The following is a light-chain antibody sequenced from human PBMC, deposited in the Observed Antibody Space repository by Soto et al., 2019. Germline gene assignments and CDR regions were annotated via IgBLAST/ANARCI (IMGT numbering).Light chain of an antibody. CDR2: GAS. Sequence: EIVLTQFPGTLSLSPGERGTLSCRASQSVSSNYLAWYQQKPGQTPRLLIYGASSRATGIPDRFSGSGSGTDFTLTISRLEPEDFAVYYCQQYGSAPLTFGGGTKVDIK. J-gene: IGKJ4*01. V-gene: IGKV3-20*01. CDR1: QSVSSNY. CDR3: QQYGSAPLT.